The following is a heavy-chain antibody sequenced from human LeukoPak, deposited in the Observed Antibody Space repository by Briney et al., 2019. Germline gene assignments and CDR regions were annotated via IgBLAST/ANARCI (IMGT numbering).Heavy chain of an antibody. CDR1: GFTFSSYS. V-gene: IGHV3-21*01. CDR2: ISSSSSYI. CDR3: ARTYYYDSSGYYFPDHFDY. D-gene: IGHD3-22*01. J-gene: IGHJ4*02. Sequence: GGSLRLSCAASGFTFSSYSMNWVRQAPGKGLEWVSSISSSSSYIYYADSVKGRFTISRDNAKNSLYLQMNSLRAEDTTVYYCARTYYYDSSGYYFPDHFDYWGQGTLVTVSS.